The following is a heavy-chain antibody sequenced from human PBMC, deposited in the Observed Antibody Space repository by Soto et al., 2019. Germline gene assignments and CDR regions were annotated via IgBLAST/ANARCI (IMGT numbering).Heavy chain of an antibody. CDR2: IIPIFGTA. D-gene: IGHD3-22*01. J-gene: IGHJ4*02. V-gene: IGHV1-69*13. CDR3: ARDRVSRYYDSSGYYHTGFAY. Sequence: SVKVSCKASGGTFSSYAISWVRQAPGQGLEWMGGIIPIFGTANYAQKFQGRVTITADESTSTAYMELSSLRSEDTAVYYCARDRVSRYYDSSGYYHTGFAYWGQGTLVTVSS. CDR1: GGTFSSYA.